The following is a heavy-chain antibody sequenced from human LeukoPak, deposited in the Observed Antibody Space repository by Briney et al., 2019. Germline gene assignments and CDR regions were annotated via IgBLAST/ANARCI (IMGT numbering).Heavy chain of an antibody. Sequence: GGSLRLSCAASGFTFSSYSMNWVRQAPGKGLEWVSSISSSSYIYYADSVKGRFTISRDNAKNSLYLQMNSLRAEDTAVYYCARDEFQNYDFWSGYSGYYYMDVWGKGTTVTVSS. J-gene: IGHJ6*03. D-gene: IGHD3-3*01. V-gene: IGHV3-21*01. CDR3: ARDEFQNYDFWSGYSGYYYMDV. CDR2: ISSSSYI. CDR1: GFTFSSYS.